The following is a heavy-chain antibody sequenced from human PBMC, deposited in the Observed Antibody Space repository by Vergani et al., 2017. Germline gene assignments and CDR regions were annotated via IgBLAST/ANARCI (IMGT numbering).Heavy chain of an antibody. CDR1: GFTFSSYD. J-gene: IGHJ3*02. CDR3: AREDYGGNSGAFDI. Sequence: EVQLVESGGGLVQPGGSLRLSCAASGFTFSSYDMHWVRQATGKGLEWVSAIGTAGDTYYPGSVKGRFTISRENAKNSLYLQMNSLRAEDTAVYYCAREDYGGNSGAFDIWGQGTMVTVSS. D-gene: IGHD4-23*01. CDR2: IGTAGDT. V-gene: IGHV3-13*04.